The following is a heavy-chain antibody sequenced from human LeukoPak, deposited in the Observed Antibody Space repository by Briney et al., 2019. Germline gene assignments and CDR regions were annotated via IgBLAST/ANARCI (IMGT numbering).Heavy chain of an antibody. J-gene: IGHJ2*01. D-gene: IGHD3-3*01. CDR3: ARGYYDFWSGYYTGWYFDL. CDR1: GGSISSYY. V-gene: IGHV4-59*01. CDR2: IYYSGST. Sequence: SETLSLTCTVSGGSISSYYWSWIRQPPGKGLERIGYIYYSGSTNYNPSLKSRVTISVDTSKNQFSLKLSSVTAADTAVYYCARGYYDFWSGYYTGWYFDLWGRGTLVTVSS.